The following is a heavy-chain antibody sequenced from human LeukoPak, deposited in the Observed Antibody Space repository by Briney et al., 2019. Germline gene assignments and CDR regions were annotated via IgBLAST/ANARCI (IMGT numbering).Heavy chain of an antibody. D-gene: IGHD1-26*01. CDR1: GGSISSYY. Sequence: SETLSLTCTVSGGSISSYYWSWIRQPPGKGLEWIGYIYYSGSTNYNPSLKSRVTISVDTSKNQFSLKLSSVTAADTAVYYCAGGAGGDMYSGSHRPIDYWGQGTLVTVSS. V-gene: IGHV4-59*01. J-gene: IGHJ4*02. CDR2: IYYSGST. CDR3: AGGAGGDMYSGSHRPIDY.